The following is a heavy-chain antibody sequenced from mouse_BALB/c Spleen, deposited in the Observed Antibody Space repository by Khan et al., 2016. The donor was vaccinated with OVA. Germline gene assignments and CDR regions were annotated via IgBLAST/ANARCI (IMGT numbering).Heavy chain of an antibody. Sequence: QVQLKESGTELVRPGTSVKLSCKASGYTFTSYWMNWIKQRPEQGLEWIGRIDPYDSETHYNQKFKDKATLTVDKSYNTAYMQLTSLTSEDSAVYYCARNPFGYWGQGTLVTVSA. CDR1: GYTFTSYW. J-gene: IGHJ3*01. CDR3: ARNPFGY. V-gene: IGHV1-52*01. CDR2: IDPYDSET.